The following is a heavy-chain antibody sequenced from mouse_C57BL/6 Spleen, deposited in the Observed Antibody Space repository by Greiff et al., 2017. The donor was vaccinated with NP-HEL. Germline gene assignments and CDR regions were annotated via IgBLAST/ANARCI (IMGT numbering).Heavy chain of an antibody. D-gene: IGHD1-1*01. CDR3: ARSGITTVVATPYAMDY. J-gene: IGHJ4*01. CDR1: GYTFTDYY. Sequence: VQLQQSGPELVKPGASVKISCKASGYTFTDYYMNWVKQSHGKSLEWIGDINPNNGGTSYNQQFKGKATLTVDKSSSTAYMELRSLTSEDSAVYYCARSGITTVVATPYAMDYWGQGTSVTVSS. CDR2: INPNNGGT. V-gene: IGHV1-26*01.